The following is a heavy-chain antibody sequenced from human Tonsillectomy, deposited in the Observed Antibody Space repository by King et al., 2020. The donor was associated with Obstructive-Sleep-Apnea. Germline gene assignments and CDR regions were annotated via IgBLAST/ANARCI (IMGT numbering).Heavy chain of an antibody. CDR1: GFTFSSYA. J-gene: IGHJ4*02. D-gene: IGHD3-10*01. Sequence: VQLVESGGGLVQPGGSLRLSCAASGFTFSSYAMHWVRQAPGKGLEYVSAISSNGGSTYYANSVKGRFTISRDNSKNTLYLQMGSLRAEDMAVYYCARQGKDGSVPLGDYWGQGTLVTVSS. CDR3: ARQGKDGSVPLGDY. V-gene: IGHV3-64*01. CDR2: ISSNGGST.